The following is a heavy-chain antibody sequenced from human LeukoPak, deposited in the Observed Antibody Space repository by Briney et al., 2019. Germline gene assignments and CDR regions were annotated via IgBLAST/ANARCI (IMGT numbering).Heavy chain of an antibody. J-gene: IGHJ2*01. CDR3: ARSGDGDYPGYFDL. CDR2: INTNTGNP. Sequence: ASVKVSCKASGYTFTSYAINWVRQAPGQGLEWMGWINTNTGNPTYAQGFTGRFVFSLDTSVSTAYLQISSLKAEDTAVYYCARSGDGDYPGYFDLWGRGTLVTVSS. V-gene: IGHV7-4-1*02. CDR1: GYTFTSYA. D-gene: IGHD4-17*01.